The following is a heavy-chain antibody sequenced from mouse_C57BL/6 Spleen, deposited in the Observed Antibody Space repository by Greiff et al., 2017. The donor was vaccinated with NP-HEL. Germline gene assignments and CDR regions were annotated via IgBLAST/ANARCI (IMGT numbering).Heavy chain of an antibody. CDR2: IDPNSGST. J-gene: IGHJ2*01. D-gene: IGHD2-5*01. V-gene: IGHV1-72*01. CDR1: GYTFTRYW. CDR3: ASAYYSNYYYFDY. Sequence: QVQLQQPGAELVKPGASVKLSCKASGYTFTRYWMHWVKQRPGRGLEWIGRIDPNSGSTKYNEKFKSKATLTVDKPSSSAYMQLSSLTSEDSAVYYCASAYYSNYYYFDYWGQGTTLTVSS.